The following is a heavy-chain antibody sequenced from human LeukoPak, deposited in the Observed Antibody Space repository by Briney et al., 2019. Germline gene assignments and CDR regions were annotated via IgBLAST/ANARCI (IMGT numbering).Heavy chain of an antibody. CDR2: IKQDGSEK. Sequence: GGSLRLSCAASGLTFSSYWWSWVRQAPGKGLEWVANIKQDGSEKYYVDSVKGRFTISRDNAKNSLYLQMNSLRAEDTAVYYCARAKVVPAAIRSYYFDYWGQGTLVTVSS. D-gene: IGHD2-2*02. CDR1: GLTFSSYW. J-gene: IGHJ4*02. CDR3: ARAKVVPAAIRSYYFDY. V-gene: IGHV3-7*01.